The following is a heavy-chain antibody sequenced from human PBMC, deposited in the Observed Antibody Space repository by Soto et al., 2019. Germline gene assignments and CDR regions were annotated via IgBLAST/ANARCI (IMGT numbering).Heavy chain of an antibody. J-gene: IGHJ6*02. CDR2: ISYDGTYK. Sequence: QVQLVESGGGVVQAGRSLRLSCAASGFTFNNFAMHWVRQAPGKGLEWVAFISYDGTYKYYADSVRGRFTVYRDNSKSTLFHPMDSLQREATAVYVCANEVDVAFSSLEYGIDVWGQGATVTVSS. CDR1: GFTFNNFA. V-gene: IGHV3-30*14. CDR3: ANEVDVAFSSLEYGIDV. D-gene: IGHD5-12*01.